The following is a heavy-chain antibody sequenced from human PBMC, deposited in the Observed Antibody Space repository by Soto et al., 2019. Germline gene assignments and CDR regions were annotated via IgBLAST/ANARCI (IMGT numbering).Heavy chain of an antibody. CDR3: ASLSGRGVVGKVDY. D-gene: IGHD2-15*01. J-gene: IGHJ4*02. V-gene: IGHV4-30-4*01. Sequence: QVQLQESGPGLVKPSQTLSLTCTVSGGSISSGDYYWSWIRQPPGKGLEWIGYIYYSGSTYYNPSLKSRVTISVEPSKNQFSLKLSSVTAADTAVYYCASLSGRGVVGKVDYWGQGTLVTVSS. CDR2: IYYSGST. CDR1: GGSISSGDYY.